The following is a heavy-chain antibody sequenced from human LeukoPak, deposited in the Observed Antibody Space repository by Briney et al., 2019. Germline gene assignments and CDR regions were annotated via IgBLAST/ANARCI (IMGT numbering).Heavy chain of an antibody. CDR2: INHSGST. CDR3: AKYLIGYFDY. J-gene: IGHJ4*02. V-gene: IGHV4-34*01. Sequence: SETLSLTCAVYGGSFSGYYWSWVRQPPGKGLEWIGEINHSGSTNYNPSLKSRVTISVDTSKNQFSLKLSSVTAADTAVYYCAKYLIGYFDYWGQGTLVTVSS. D-gene: IGHD2-2*01. CDR1: GGSFSGYY.